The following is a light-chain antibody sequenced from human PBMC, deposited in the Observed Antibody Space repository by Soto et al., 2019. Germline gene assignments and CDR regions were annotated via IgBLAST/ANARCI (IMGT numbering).Light chain of an antibody. CDR2: DVS. CDR3: SSYTSSSTVI. CDR1: SSDVGGYNY. J-gene: IGLJ2*01. Sequence: QSVLTQPASVSGSPGQSITISCTGTSSDVGGYNYVSWYQQHPGKAPKLMIYDVSHRPSGVSNRFSGSKPGDTASLTISGLQADDEADYYCSSYTSSSTVIFGGGTKLTVL. V-gene: IGLV2-14*03.